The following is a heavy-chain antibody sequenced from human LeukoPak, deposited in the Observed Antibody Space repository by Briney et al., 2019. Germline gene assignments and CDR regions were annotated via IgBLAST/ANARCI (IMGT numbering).Heavy chain of an antibody. J-gene: IGHJ5*02. CDR2: ISGSGGST. CDR1: GFAFSSYA. D-gene: IGHD3-16*02. CDR3: AKDQGRYYDYVWRSYRHENWFDP. Sequence: PGGSLRLSCAASGFAFSSYAMSWVRQAPGKGLEWVSAISGSGGSTYYADSVKGRFTISRDNSKNTLYLQMNSLRAEDTAVYYCAKDQGRYYDYVWRSYRHENWFDPWGQGTLVTVSS. V-gene: IGHV3-23*01.